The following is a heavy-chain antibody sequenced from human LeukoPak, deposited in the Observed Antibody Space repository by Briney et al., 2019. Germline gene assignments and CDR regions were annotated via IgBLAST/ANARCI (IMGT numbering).Heavy chain of an antibody. CDR1: GFTFSTYA. CDR3: ARTPGSGSYYATFDY. D-gene: IGHD1-26*01. Sequence: GGSLRLSCAASGFTFSTYAMSWVRQAPGKGLEWVSVIYSGGSTYYADSVKGRFTISRDNSKNTLYLQMNSLRAEDTAVYYCARTPGSGSYYATFDYWGQGTLVTVSS. J-gene: IGHJ4*02. V-gene: IGHV3-53*01. CDR2: IYSGGST.